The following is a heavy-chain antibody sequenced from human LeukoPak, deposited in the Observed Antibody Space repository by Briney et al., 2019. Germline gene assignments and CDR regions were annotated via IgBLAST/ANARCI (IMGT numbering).Heavy chain of an antibody. CDR3: ARYQYYYDSRGTAIGWFDP. D-gene: IGHD3-22*01. V-gene: IGHV4-30-4*01. J-gene: IGHJ5*02. Sequence: PSETLSLTRTVSGGSISGSGYYWSWIRQPPGKGLEWIGYIYYSGSTYYNPSLKSRITISVDTSKDQFSLKLSSVTAADTAVYYCARYQYYYDSRGTAIGWFDPWGQGTLVTVSS. CDR2: IYYSGST. CDR1: GGSISGSGYY.